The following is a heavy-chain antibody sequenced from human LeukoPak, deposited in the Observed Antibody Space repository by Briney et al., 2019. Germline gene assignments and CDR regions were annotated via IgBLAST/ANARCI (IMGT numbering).Heavy chain of an antibody. CDR1: GFNFHDHG. CDR3: AREATWGQWYFDH. D-gene: IGHD6-19*01. CDR2: IAADGGVK. Sequence: PGTSLRLSCVASGFNFHDHGMDWVRQAPGKGLEWVAVIAADGGVKHYADSVQGRFILSRDNSKNTLFLQMNSLSVEDTAVYYCAREATWGQWYFDHWGQGTPVTVSS. J-gene: IGHJ4*02. V-gene: IGHV3-30*03.